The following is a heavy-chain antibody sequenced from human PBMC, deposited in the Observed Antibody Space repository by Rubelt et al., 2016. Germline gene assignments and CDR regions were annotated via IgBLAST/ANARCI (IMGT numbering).Heavy chain of an antibody. V-gene: IGHV3-7*05. J-gene: IGHJ4*02. CDR3: GKGRGGATFDS. Sequence: EVQLVESGGGLVQPGGSLRLSCAASGFTFRSYAMHWVRQAPGKGLQWVANIRQDGSETYYVYSVKGRYTISRDNAKNSLYLQMNSLGAEDTSLYYCGKGRGGATFDSWGQGTLVTVST. CDR2: IRQDGSET. D-gene: IGHD1-26*01. CDR1: GFTFRSYA.